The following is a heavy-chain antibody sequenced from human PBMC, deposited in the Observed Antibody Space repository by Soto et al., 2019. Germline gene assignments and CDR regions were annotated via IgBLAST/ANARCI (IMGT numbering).Heavy chain of an antibody. Sequence: EVQLLESGGGLVQPGGSLRISCIGSGFTFSSNATSWVRQAPGKGLEWVSAISGSGGTTYYADSVKGRFAVSRDKSNNSLYLKMNSLRAEDTAVYDCAKQRAGFGSGSDTYYFDYWGQGTLVTVSS. D-gene: IGHD3-10*01. CDR2: ISGSGGTT. V-gene: IGHV3-23*01. J-gene: IGHJ4*02. CDR3: AKQRAGFGSGSDTYYFDY. CDR1: GFTFSSNA.